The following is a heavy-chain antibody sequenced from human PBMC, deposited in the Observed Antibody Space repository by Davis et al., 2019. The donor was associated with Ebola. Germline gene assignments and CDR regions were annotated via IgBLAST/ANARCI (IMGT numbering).Heavy chain of an antibody. CDR1: GFTLSAYS. D-gene: IGHD3-10*01. V-gene: IGHV3-30-3*01. J-gene: IGHJ5*02. CDR3: ARDPTNYGSEDYNARNHFDP. Sequence: GESLKISCAASGFTLSAYSMHWVRQAPGKGLEWVALISYDGNKKYYADSVKGRFTVSSDISKNTLYLHMNSLRAEDKAVYYCARDPTNYGSEDYNARNHFDPWGQGTLVTVSS. CDR2: ISYDGNKK.